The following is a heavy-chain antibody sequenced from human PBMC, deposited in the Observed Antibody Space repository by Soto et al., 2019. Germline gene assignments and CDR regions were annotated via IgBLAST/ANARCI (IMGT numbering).Heavy chain of an antibody. V-gene: IGHV1-46*01. J-gene: IGHJ4*02. CDR3: ASGWNTYCGGDCYFKYFDY. Sequence: GASVKVSCKASGYTFTSYYMHWVRQAPGQGLEWMGIINPSGGSTSYAQKFQGRVTMTRDTSTSTVYMELSSLRSEDTAVYYCASGWNTYCGGDCYFKYFDYWGEGTLVTVPS. CDR2: INPSGGST. D-gene: IGHD2-21*02. CDR1: GYTFTSYY.